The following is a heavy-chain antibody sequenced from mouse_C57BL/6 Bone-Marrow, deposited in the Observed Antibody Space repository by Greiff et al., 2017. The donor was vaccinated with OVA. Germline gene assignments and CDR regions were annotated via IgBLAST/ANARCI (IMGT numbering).Heavy chain of an antibody. V-gene: IGHV5-4*03. J-gene: IGHJ4*01. CDR1: GFTFSSYA. CDR3: ARAMMTGYYYAMDY. D-gene: IGHD2-4*01. Sequence: EVKLVESGGGLVKPGGSLKLSCAASGFTFSSYAMSWVRQTPEKRLEWVATISAGGSYTYSPDNVKGRFTISRDNAKNNLYLQMSHLKSEDTAMYYCARAMMTGYYYAMDYWGQGTSVTVSS. CDR2: ISAGGSYT.